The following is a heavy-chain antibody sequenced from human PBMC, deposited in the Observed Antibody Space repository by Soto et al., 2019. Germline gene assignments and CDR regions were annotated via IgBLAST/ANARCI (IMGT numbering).Heavy chain of an antibody. V-gene: IGHV4-31*03. CDR1: GGSISSGGYY. CDR3: ARGVAAAGTDYFDY. D-gene: IGHD6-13*01. CDR2: IYYSGST. Sequence: SETLSLTCTVSGGSISSGGYYWSWIRQHPGKGLEWIGYIYYSGSTYYNPSLKSRVTISVDTSKNQFSLKLSSVTAADTAVYYCARGVAAAGTDYFDYWGRGTLVTVSS. J-gene: IGHJ4*02.